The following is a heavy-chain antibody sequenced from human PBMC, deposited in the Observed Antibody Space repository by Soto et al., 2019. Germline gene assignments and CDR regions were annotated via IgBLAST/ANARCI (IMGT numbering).Heavy chain of an antibody. J-gene: IGHJ4*02. CDR2: INPNSGGT. Sequence: ASVKVSCKVSGYTFTGYYMHWVRQAPGQGLEWMGWINPNSGGTNYAQKFQGWVTMTRDTSISTAYMELSRLRSDDTAVYYCARDIGGYRIAVAGGWFNYWGQGTLVTVSS. V-gene: IGHV1-2*04. D-gene: IGHD6-13*01. CDR1: GYTFTGYY. CDR3: ARDIGGYRIAVAGGWFNY.